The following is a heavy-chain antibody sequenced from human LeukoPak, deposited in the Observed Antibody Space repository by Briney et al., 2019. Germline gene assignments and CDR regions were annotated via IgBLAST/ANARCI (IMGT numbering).Heavy chain of an antibody. CDR2: VSDDGDKT. V-gene: IGHV3-23*01. CDR3: AGRTYYFDY. Sequence: PGGSLGLSCVASGFNFRNYGMNWVRQAPGKGLEWVAAVSDDGDKTYYGDSVKGRFTVSRDNSKNTLYLQMSSLRAEDTAVYYCAGRTYYFDYWGQGTLVTVSS. CDR1: GFNFRNYG. D-gene: IGHD3-16*01. J-gene: IGHJ4*02.